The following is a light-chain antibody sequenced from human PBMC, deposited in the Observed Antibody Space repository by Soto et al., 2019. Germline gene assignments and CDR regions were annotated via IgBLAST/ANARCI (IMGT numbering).Light chain of an antibody. CDR2: GAS. J-gene: IGKJ1*01. Sequence: EIVLTQSPGTLSLSPGERATLSCRASQRVSSSYLAWYQQRPGQAPRLLIYGASTRATGIPARFSGSGSGTEFTLTISSLQSEDFAVYYCQQYNNWPRTFGQGTKVDTK. V-gene: IGKV3-15*01. CDR1: QRVSSSY. CDR3: QQYNNWPRT.